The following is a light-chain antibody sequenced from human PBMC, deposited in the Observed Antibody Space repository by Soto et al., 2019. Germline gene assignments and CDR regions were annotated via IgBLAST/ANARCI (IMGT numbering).Light chain of an antibody. CDR2: RNN. Sequence: QSVLTQPPSASGTPGQRVTISCSGSSSNIGSNYVYWYQQLPGTAPKLLIYRNNQRPSGVPDRFSGSKSGTSASLAISGLRSEDEADYYCAAWDDSLYVFLTGTKVTVL. CDR1: SSNIGSNY. V-gene: IGLV1-47*01. CDR3: AAWDDSLYV. J-gene: IGLJ1*01.